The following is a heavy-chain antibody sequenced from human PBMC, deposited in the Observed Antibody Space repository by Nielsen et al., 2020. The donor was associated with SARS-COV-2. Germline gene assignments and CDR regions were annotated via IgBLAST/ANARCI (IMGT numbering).Heavy chain of an antibody. CDR3: AKSDGGYSYGYPDY. V-gene: IGHV3-23*01. CDR1: GFSFSNYA. J-gene: IGHJ4*02. Sequence: GESLKISCAASGFSFSNYAMNWVRHAPGKGLEWVSAISGRGGNTFYADSVKGRFTISRDNSKSTLYLQMNSLSAEDTAIYYCAKSDGGYSYGYPDYWGQGTLVTVSS. D-gene: IGHD5-18*01. CDR2: ISGRGGNT.